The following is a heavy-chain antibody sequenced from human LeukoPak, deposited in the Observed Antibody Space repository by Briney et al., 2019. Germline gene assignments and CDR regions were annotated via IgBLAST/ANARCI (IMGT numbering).Heavy chain of an antibody. D-gene: IGHD4-23*01. Sequence: PSETLSLTCAVSGYSISSGYYWGWIRQPPGKGLEWIGSIYHSGSTYYNPSLKSRVTISVDTSKNQFSLKLSSVTAADTAVYYCARDSKTTVVTPWGQGTLVTVSS. CDR2: IYHSGST. J-gene: IGHJ5*02. CDR3: ARDSKTTVVTP. CDR1: GYSISSGYY. V-gene: IGHV4-38-2*02.